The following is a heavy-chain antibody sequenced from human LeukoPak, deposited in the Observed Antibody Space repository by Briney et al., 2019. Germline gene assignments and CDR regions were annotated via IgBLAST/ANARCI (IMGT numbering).Heavy chain of an antibody. D-gene: IGHD6-13*01. CDR3: AKSSSRYYYYYGMDV. Sequence: GGSLRLSCAASGFTFSSYAMSWVRQAPGKGLEWVSAISGSGGSTYYADSVNGRFTISRDNSKNTLYLQMSSLRAEDTAVYYCAKSSSRYYYYYGMDVWGRGTTVTVSS. CDR2: ISGSGGST. V-gene: IGHV3-23*01. J-gene: IGHJ6*04. CDR1: GFTFSSYA.